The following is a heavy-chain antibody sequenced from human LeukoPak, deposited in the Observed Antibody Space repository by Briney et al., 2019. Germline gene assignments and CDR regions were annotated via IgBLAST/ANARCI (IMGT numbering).Heavy chain of an antibody. J-gene: IGHJ4*02. D-gene: IGHD2-15*01. CDR2: INPNSGGT. CDR1: RYTFTGYY. Sequence: ASVKVSCKASRYTFTGYYMHWVRQAPGQGPEWMGWINPNSGGTNYAQKFQGRVTVTRDTSTSTAYMELSWLRSDDTAVYYCAREANLDCSGGTCYSGGFDYWGQGTLVTVSS. CDR3: AREANLDCSGGTCYSGGFDY. V-gene: IGHV1-2*02.